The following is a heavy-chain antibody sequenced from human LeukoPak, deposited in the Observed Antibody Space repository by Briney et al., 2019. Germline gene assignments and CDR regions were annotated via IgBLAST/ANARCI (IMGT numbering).Heavy chain of an antibody. Sequence: GGSLRLSCAASGFTFSSYEMNWVRQAPGKGLEWVSYISSSGSTIYHADSVKGRFTISRDNAKNSLYLQMNSLRAEDTAVYYCARGPYGDYGQGFDYWGQGTLVTVSS. V-gene: IGHV3-48*03. D-gene: IGHD4-17*01. CDR2: ISSSGSTI. CDR3: ARGPYGDYGQGFDY. CDR1: GFTFSSYE. J-gene: IGHJ4*02.